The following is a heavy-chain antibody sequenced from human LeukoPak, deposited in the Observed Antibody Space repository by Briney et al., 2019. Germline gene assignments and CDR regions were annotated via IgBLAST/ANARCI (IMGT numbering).Heavy chain of an antibody. V-gene: IGHV3-30*02. D-gene: IGHD2-21*01. CDR2: IRYEGHYK. Sequence: GGSLRLSCVASGFTFSAHGIHWVRQAPGKGLDWVTFIRYEGHYKYYADSVTDRFTVSRDNSKNTVYLQMNNLMTEDTAVYYCAKTRGVEGAFDIWGQGTRVTVSS. CDR3: AKTRGVEGAFDI. CDR1: GFTFSAHG. J-gene: IGHJ3*02.